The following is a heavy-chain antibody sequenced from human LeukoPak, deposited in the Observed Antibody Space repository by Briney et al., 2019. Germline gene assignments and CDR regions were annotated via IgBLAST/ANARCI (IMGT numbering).Heavy chain of an antibody. D-gene: IGHD3-10*01. CDR1: GFTFRSYW. Sequence: GGSLRLSCAASGFTFRSYWMHWVRQAPGKGLVWVSHIHSDGSSTSYADSVQGRFTISRDNAKNTLYLQMNSLRAEDTAVYYCARHNYGYDYWGQGTLVSVSS. CDR2: IHSDGSST. V-gene: IGHV3-74*01. CDR3: ARHNYGYDY. J-gene: IGHJ4*02.